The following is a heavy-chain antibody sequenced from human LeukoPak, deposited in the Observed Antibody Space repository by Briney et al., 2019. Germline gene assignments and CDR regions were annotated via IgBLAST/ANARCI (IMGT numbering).Heavy chain of an antibody. V-gene: IGHV3-9*01. CDR1: GFTFDDYA. J-gene: IGHJ4*02. CDR3: AKGRTSSWLLYFDY. Sequence: SLRLSCAASGFTFDDYAMHWVRQAPGKGLEWVSGISWNSGSIGYADSVKGRFTISRDNAKNSLYLQMNSLRAEDTALYYCAKGRTSSWLLYFDYWGQGTLVTVSS. D-gene: IGHD6-13*01. CDR2: ISWNSGSI.